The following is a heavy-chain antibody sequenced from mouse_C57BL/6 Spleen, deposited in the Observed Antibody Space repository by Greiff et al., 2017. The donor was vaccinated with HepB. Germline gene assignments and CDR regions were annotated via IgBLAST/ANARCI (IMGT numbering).Heavy chain of an antibody. V-gene: IGHV3-6*01. CDR2: ISYDGSN. D-gene: IGHD2-4*01. CDR1: GYSITSGYY. J-gene: IGHJ4*01. CDR3: ARENYDYDEGYAMDY. Sequence: ESGPGLVKPSQSLSLTCSVTGYSITSGYYWNWIRQFPGNKLEWMGYISYDGSNNYNPSLKNRISITRDTSKNQFFLKLNSVTTEDTATYYCARENYDYDEGYAMDYWGQGTSVTVSS.